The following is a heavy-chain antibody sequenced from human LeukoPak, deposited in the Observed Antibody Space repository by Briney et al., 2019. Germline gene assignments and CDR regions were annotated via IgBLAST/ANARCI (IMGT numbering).Heavy chain of an antibody. CDR2: ISGSGGST. V-gene: IGHV3-23*01. Sequence: PGGSLRLSCAASGFPFSGNPMSGVRQAPGKGLEGFSAISGSGGSTYYADSVKGRFTISRGNSKNTLYLQMNSLRAEDTAVYYCAKGISSGWDYYFDYWGQGTLVTVSS. J-gene: IGHJ4*02. D-gene: IGHD6-19*01. CDR3: AKGISSGWDYYFDY. CDR1: GFPFSGNP.